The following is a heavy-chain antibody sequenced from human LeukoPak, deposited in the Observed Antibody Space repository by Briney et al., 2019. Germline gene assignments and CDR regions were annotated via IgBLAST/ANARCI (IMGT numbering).Heavy chain of an antibody. J-gene: IGHJ4*02. V-gene: IGHV4-59*08. CDR2: IYYSGST. Sequence: SETLSLTCTVSGGSISSYYWSWIRQPPGKGLEWIGYIYYSGSTNYNPSLKSRVTISVDTSKNQFSLKLSSVTAADTAVYYCARGRYSFNYWGQGTLVTVSS. CDR1: GGSISSYY. D-gene: IGHD5-18*01. CDR3: ARGRYSFNY.